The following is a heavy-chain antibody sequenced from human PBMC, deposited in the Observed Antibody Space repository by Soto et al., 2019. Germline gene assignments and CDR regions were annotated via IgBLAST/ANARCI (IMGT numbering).Heavy chain of an antibody. Sequence: PGESRKISWKGSGYSFTSYWIGWVRQMPGKGLEWMGIIYPGDSDTRYSPSFQGQVTISADKSISTAYLQWSNLKASDTAMYYCASGVLRYFFDYCAQGALVTVSS. J-gene: IGHJ4*01. V-gene: IGHV5-51*01. CDR3: ASGVLRYFFDY. CDR1: GYSFTSYW. CDR2: IYPGDSDT. D-gene: IGHD3-9*01.